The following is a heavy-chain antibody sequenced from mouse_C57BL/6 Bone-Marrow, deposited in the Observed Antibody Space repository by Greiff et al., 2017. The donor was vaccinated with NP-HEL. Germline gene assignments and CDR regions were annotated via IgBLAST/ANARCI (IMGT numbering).Heavy chain of an antibody. D-gene: IGHD1-1*01. CDR2: IWRGGST. Sequence: VQLQQSGPGLVQPSQSLSITCTVSGFSLTSYGVHWVRQSPGKGLEWLGVIWRGGSTDYNAAFMSRLSITKDNSKSQVFFKMNSLQADDTSIYYCAKKGYYVLYAMDYWGQGTSVTVSS. J-gene: IGHJ4*01. V-gene: IGHV2-5*01. CDR3: AKKGYYVLYAMDY. CDR1: GFSLTSYG.